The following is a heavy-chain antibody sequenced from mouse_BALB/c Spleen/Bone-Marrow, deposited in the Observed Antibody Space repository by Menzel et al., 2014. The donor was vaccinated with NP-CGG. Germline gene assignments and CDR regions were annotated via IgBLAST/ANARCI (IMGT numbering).Heavy chain of an antibody. J-gene: IGHJ2*01. Sequence: VQLQQSGSVLVRPGASVKLSCKASGYTFTSSWMHWAKQRPGQGLEWIGEIHPNTDNTNYDEKFKGKATLTVDTSPSTAYVDLSSLTSEDSAVYYCARHHRYAYYFDYWGPGTTLTVSS. CDR2: IHPNTDNT. V-gene: IGHV1S130*01. CDR3: ARHHRYAYYFDY. D-gene: IGHD2-14*01. CDR1: GYTFTSSW.